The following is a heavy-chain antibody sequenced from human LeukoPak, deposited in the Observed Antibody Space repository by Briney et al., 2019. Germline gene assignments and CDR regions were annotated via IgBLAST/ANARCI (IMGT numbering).Heavy chain of an antibody. CDR1: GFTFSSYG. D-gene: IGHD1-26*01. J-gene: IGHJ4*02. CDR2: IWYNGSKR. CDR3: AKDWAPNSGSHFDN. Sequence: GGSLRLSCAASGFTFSSYGMHWVRQAPGKGLDWVAVIWYNGSKRDYADSVRGRFTTSRDNSKNTLYLQMNSLRAEDTAVYYCAKDWAPNSGSHFDNWGQGTLVTVSS. V-gene: IGHV3-33*06.